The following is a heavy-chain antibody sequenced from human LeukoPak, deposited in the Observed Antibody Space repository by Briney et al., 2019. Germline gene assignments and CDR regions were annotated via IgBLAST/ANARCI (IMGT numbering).Heavy chain of an antibody. CDR1: GFTFNTYG. V-gene: IGHV3-30*02. Sequence: PGGSLRLSCEASGFTFNTYGMHWVRQAPGKGLEWVAFIRYDGTNKYYADSVKGRFTISRDNSKNTLYLQMNSLRAEDTAVYYCAQSARGYSYGYIDYWGQGTLVTVSS. CDR2: IRYDGTNK. D-gene: IGHD5-18*01. J-gene: IGHJ4*02. CDR3: AQSARGYSYGYIDY.